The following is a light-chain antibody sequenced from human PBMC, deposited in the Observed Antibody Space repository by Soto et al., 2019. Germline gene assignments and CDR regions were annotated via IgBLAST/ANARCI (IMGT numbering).Light chain of an antibody. Sequence: DIQITQSPSSLSSSVLERFTITCRASQSIAGYLSWYQQRPGKAPKFLIYSASSLQRGVPSRFSGSGSGTDFSLTINGLQPEDFATYFCQQSFSVPITFGQGTRLEIK. CDR3: QQSFSVPIT. CDR2: SAS. J-gene: IGKJ5*01. V-gene: IGKV1-39*01. CDR1: QSIAGY.